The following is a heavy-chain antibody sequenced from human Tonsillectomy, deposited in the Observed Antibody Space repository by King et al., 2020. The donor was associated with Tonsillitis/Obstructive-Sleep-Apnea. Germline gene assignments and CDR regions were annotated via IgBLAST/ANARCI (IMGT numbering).Heavy chain of an antibody. J-gene: IGHJ4*02. CDR2: ISYDGSNK. Sequence: VQLVESGGGVVQPGRSLRLSCAASGFTFSSYAMHWVRQAPGKGLEWVAVISYDGSNKYYADSVKGRFTISRDNSQNTLYLQMNSLRAEDTAVYYCARDLRYYSSGSYSSIDWGQGTLVTVSS. V-gene: IGHV3-30*01. D-gene: IGHD3-10*01. CDR3: ARDLRYYSSGSYSSID. CDR1: GFTFSSYA.